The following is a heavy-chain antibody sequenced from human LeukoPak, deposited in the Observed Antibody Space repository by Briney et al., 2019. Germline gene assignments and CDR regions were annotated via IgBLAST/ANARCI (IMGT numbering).Heavy chain of an antibody. CDR3: ARGSYYYESSGYSLY. CDR1: GYTFTSYG. V-gene: IGHV1-69*13. D-gene: IGHD3-22*01. J-gene: IGHJ4*02. CDR2: IIPRSGTV. Sequence: SVKVSCKASGYTFTSYGISWVRQAPGHGLVWMGEIIPRSGTVNYAQKFQGRVTITADESRTIAYMELSSLGSDDTAVYYCARGSYYYESSGYSLYWGQGTLVTVSS.